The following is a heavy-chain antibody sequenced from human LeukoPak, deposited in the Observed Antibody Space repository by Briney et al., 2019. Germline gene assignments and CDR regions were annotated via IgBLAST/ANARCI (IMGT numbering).Heavy chain of an antibody. CDR1: GGSISSYY. CDR3: AREERLGRRRHFDY. J-gene: IGHJ4*02. Sequence: LETLSLTCTVSGGSISSYYWSWIRHPPRKGLEWIGYVYYSGSTNYNPSLKSRVTISVDTSKNQFSLKLSSVTAADTAVYYCAREERLGRRRHFDYWGQGTLVTVSS. CDR2: VYYSGST. V-gene: IGHV4-59*01. D-gene: IGHD1-1*01.